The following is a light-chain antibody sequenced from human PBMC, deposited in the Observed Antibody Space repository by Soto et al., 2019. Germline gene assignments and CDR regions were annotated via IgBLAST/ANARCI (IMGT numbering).Light chain of an antibody. CDR2: AAS. Sequence: DIQITQSPSSLSASVGDRVTITCQASQDISNYLNWYQQKPGKAPKLLIYAASSLQSGVPSRFSGSGSGTEFTLTISSQPHEDFATYYCQRSYRPPITFGQGTRLEIK. J-gene: IGKJ5*01. V-gene: IGKV1-39*01. CDR1: QDISNY. CDR3: QRSYRPPIT.